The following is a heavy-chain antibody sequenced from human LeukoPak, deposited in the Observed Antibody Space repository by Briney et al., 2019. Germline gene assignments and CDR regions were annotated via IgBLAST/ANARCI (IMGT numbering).Heavy chain of an antibody. CDR2: IIPIFGTA. J-gene: IGHJ4*02. CDR3: ARGGVTYSGYDSGLLSFDY. D-gene: IGHD5-12*01. CDR1: GGTFSSYA. V-gene: IGHV1-69*13. Sequence: SVKVSCKASGGTFSSYAISWVRQAPGQGLEWMGGIIPIFGTANYAQKFQGRVTITAGESTSTAYMELSSLRSEDTAVYYCARGGVTYSGYDSGLLSFDYWGQGTLVTVSS.